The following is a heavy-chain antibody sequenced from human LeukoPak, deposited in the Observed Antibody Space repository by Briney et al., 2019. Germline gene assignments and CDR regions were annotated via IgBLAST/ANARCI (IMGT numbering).Heavy chain of an antibody. V-gene: IGHV4-34*01. J-gene: IGHJ4*02. D-gene: IGHD5-18*01. Sequence: SETLSLTCAVYGGSFSGYYWSWIRQPPGKGLEWIGEINHSGSTNYNPSLKSRVTISVDTSKNQFSLKLSSVTAADTAVYYCARGRTPIYSYVTYYFDYWGQGTLVTVSS. CDR3: ARGRTPIYSYVTYYFDY. CDR1: GGSFSGYY. CDR2: INHSGST.